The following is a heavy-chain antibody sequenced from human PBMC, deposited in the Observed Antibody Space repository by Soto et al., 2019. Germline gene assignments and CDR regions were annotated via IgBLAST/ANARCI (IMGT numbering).Heavy chain of an antibody. J-gene: IGHJ4*02. D-gene: IGHD3-22*01. CDR3: ARLLYDSSGYYYFDY. CDR2: IHYSGST. V-gene: IGHV4-39*01. Sequence: PSETLSLTCTVSGGSISSSSHYWGWIRQPPGKGLEWIASIHYSGSTYHNPSRKSRVTISVDTSKNQFSLKLNSVTAADTAVYDCARLLYDSSGYYYFDYWGQGTEVT. CDR1: GGSISSSSHY.